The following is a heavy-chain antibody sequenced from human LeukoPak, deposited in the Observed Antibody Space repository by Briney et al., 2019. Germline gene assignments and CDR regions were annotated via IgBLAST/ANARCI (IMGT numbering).Heavy chain of an antibody. CDR1: GFTFSSSY. CDR2: IHSDGST. CDR3: ARDLDYYDSSGSHRRRNYFDY. D-gene: IGHD3-22*01. V-gene: IGHV3-53*01. J-gene: IGHJ4*02. Sequence: PGGSLRLSCAASGFTFSSSYMSWVRQAPGKGLEWVSIIHSDGSTYYADSVKGRFTISRDTSKNTLYLQMNSLRGEDTAMYYCARDLDYYDSSGSHRRRNYFDYWGQGTLVTVSS.